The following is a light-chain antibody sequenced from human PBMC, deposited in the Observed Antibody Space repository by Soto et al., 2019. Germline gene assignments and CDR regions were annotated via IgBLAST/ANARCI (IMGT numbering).Light chain of an antibody. CDR3: QHYNSYSEA. J-gene: IGKJ1*01. CDR1: QTISSW. CDR2: KAS. V-gene: IGKV1-5*03. Sequence: EIQMTQSTATLFGSIGDRVTITCRASQTISSWLAWYQQKPGKAPKLLIYKASTLKSGVPSRFSGSGSGTEFTLTISSLQPDDFATYYCQHYNSYSEAFGQGTKVDTK.